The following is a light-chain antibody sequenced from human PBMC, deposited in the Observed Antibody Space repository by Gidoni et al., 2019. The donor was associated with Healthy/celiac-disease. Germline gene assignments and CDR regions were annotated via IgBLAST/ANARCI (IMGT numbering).Light chain of an antibody. V-gene: IGKV3-15*01. CDR1: QSVSSN. Sequence: EIVMTQSPATLSVSPGGRATLSCSASQSVSSNLAWYQQKPGQAPRLLIYGASSRATGIPARFSGSGSGTEFTLTISSLQSEDFAVYYCQQYNNWPYTFGQGTKLEIK. CDR2: GAS. J-gene: IGKJ2*01. CDR3: QQYNNWPYT.